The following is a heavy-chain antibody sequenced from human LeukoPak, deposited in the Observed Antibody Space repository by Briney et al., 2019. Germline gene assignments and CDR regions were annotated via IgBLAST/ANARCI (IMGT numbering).Heavy chain of an antibody. V-gene: IGHV3-30-3*01. D-gene: IGHD1-14*01. CDR3: ARDNPESYYFDY. J-gene: IGHJ4*02. CDR2: ISYDGSNK. Sequence: PGRSLRLSCAASGFTFSSYAMHWVRQAPGKGLEWVAVISYDGSNKYYADSVKGRFTISRDNSKNTLYLQMNSLRAEDTAVYYCARDNPESYYFDYWGQGTLVTVSS. CDR1: GFTFSSYA.